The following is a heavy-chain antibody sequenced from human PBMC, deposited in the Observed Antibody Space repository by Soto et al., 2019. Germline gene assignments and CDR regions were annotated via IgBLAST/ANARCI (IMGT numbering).Heavy chain of an antibody. Sequence: SVKVSCKASGGTFSSYAISWVRQAPGQGLEWMGGITPIFGTANYAQKFQGRVTITADESTSTAYMELSSLRSEDTAVYYCARDRHYYDSSGYSTGDAFDIWGQGTMVTVSS. V-gene: IGHV1-69*13. D-gene: IGHD3-22*01. CDR2: ITPIFGTA. J-gene: IGHJ3*02. CDR3: ARDRHYYDSSGYSTGDAFDI. CDR1: GGTFSSYA.